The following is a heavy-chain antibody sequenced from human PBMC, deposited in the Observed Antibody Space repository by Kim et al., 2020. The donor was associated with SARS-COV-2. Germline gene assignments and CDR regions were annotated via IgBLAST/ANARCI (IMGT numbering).Heavy chain of an antibody. Sequence: TNYAQQFQGRVSMTRDTSTRTVYMEIISLRYEDTAVYYCAREYYWGGLDSWGQGSLVTVSS. V-gene: IGHV1-46*01. CDR2: T. CDR3: AREYYWGGLDS. J-gene: IGHJ4*02. D-gene: IGHD3-10*01.